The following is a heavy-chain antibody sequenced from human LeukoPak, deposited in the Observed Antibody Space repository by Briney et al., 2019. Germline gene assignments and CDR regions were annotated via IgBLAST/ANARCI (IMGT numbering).Heavy chain of an antibody. D-gene: IGHD3-22*01. CDR2: INHSGST. J-gene: IGHJ3*02. CDR3: ARGDASRTMIVSRAPRPHAFDI. V-gene: IGHV4-34*01. Sequence: SETLSLTCAVYGGSFSGYYWSWIRQPPGKELEWIGEINHSGSTNYNPSLKSRVTISVDTSKNQFSLKLSSVTAADTAVYYCARGDASRTMIVSRAPRPHAFDIWGQGTMVTVSS. CDR1: GGSFSGYY.